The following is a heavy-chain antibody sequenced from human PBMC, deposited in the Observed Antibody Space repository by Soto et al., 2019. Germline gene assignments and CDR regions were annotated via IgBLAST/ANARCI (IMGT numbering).Heavy chain of an antibody. CDR2: IIPIFGTA. CDR3: ARSLDYDILTGYYPPSYYYGMDV. CDR1: GGTFSSYA. V-gene: IGHV1-69*13. D-gene: IGHD3-9*01. J-gene: IGHJ6*02. Sequence: SVKVSCKASGGTFSSYAISWVRQAPGQGLEWMGGIIPIFGTANYAQKFQGRVTITADESTSTAYMELSSLRSEDTAVYYCARSLDYDILTGYYPPSYYYGMDVWGQGTTVTVSS.